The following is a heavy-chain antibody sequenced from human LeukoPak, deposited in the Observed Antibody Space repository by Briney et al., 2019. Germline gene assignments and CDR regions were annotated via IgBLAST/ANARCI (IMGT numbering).Heavy chain of an antibody. V-gene: IGHV3-21*01. Sequence: PGGSLRLSCAASGFTSSSYSMNWVRQAPGKGLEWVSSISSSSSYIYYADSVKGRFTISRDNAKNSLYLQMNSLRAEDTAVYYCAKDSGSYPTLWGQGTLVTVSS. CDR3: AKDSGSYPTL. D-gene: IGHD1-26*01. J-gene: IGHJ4*02. CDR1: GFTSSSYS. CDR2: ISSSSSYI.